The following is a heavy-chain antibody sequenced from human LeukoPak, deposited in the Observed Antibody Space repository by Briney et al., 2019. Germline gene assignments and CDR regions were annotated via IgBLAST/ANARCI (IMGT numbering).Heavy chain of an antibody. V-gene: IGHV3-7*01. D-gene: IGHD2-21*02. CDR2: INEDETEK. J-gene: IGHJ4*02. Sequence: PGGSVRLSCTASGFTFSSYWMTWVRQAPGKGLEWMANINEDETEKYPVDSVKGRCTITRDNAKKSLSLQMPRPRAENTALYFCARGGPTAAFDYWGQRTLVTVHS. CDR3: ARGGPTAAFDY. CDR1: GFTFSSYW.